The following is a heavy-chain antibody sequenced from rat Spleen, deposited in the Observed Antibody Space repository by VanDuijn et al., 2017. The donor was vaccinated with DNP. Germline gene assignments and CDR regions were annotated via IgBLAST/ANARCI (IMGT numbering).Heavy chain of an antibody. CDR2: ISYDGSST. J-gene: IGHJ2*01. Sequence: EVQLVESGGGLVQPGRSMKLSCAASGFTFSNYDMAWVRQAPKKGLEWVATISYDGSSTYYRDSVKGRFTISRDNAKSTLYLQMDSLRSEDTATYYCTTATSWGQGVMVTVSS. V-gene: IGHV5-7*01. CDR1: GFTFSNYD. CDR3: TTATS.